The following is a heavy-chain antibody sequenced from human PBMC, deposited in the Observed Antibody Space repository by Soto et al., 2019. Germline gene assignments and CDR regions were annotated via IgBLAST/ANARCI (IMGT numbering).Heavy chain of an antibody. CDR3: ARGPIVGAYLDD. D-gene: IGHD2-21*01. CDR1: GFTFSSYS. V-gene: IGHV3-48*01. Sequence: GGSLILSWAAPGFTFSSYSMNWVLQAPGKGLEWVSCISSSGSDIYYADSVKGRFTISRDNAKNTLYLQMNSLRVEDTAVYYCARGPIVGAYLDDWGQENLVTVSS. J-gene: IGHJ4*02. CDR2: ISSSGSDI.